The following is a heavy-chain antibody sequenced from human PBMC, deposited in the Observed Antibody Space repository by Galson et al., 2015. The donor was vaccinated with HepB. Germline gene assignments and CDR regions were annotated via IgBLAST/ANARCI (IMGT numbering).Heavy chain of an antibody. V-gene: IGHV3-23*01. CDR3: AKDTLSGTHLQYFQH. D-gene: IGHD1-26*01. CDR1: GFTFSSYA. J-gene: IGHJ1*01. Sequence: SLRLSCAASGFTFSSYAMSWVRQAPGKGLEWVSAISGSGGYPHYADSVKGRFTISRDNSKNTLYLQMNSLRVEDTAVYYCAKDTLSGTHLQYFQHWGQGTLVTVSS. CDR2: ISGSGGYP.